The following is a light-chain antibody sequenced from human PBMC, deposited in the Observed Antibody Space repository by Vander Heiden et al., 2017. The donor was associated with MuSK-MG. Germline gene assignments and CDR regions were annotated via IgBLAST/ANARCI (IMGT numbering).Light chain of an antibody. CDR3: QQNNCYSPYA. Sequence: DSQITQSPSTLSASVGDRVTITCRASQSISSWLAWYQQKPVKAPKLLIYDASSLESGVPSRSSGSASGPEFTLTISILQPDDFATYYCQQNNCYSPYAFGQGTKLEIK. J-gene: IGKJ2*01. V-gene: IGKV1-5*01. CDR2: DAS. CDR1: QSISSW.